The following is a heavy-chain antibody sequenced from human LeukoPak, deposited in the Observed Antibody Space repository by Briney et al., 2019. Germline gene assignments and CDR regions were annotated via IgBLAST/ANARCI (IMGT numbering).Heavy chain of an antibody. CDR1: GGSISSYY. CDR2: IYYSGST. V-gene: IGHV4-59*01. CDR3: ARGDLHGSLTAYSHFDY. J-gene: IGHJ4*02. D-gene: IGHD3-10*01. Sequence: SETLSLTCTVSGGSISSYYWSWIRQPPGKGLEWIGYIYYSGSTNYNPSLKSRVTISVDTSKNQFSLKLSSVTAADTAVYYCARGDLHGSLTAYSHFDYWGQGSLVTVSS.